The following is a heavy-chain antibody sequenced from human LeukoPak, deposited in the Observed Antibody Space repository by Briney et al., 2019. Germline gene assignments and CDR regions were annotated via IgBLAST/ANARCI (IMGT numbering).Heavy chain of an antibody. CDR3: ARDLGYYYDSSGYYPDY. V-gene: IGHV1-18*01. J-gene: IGHJ4*02. D-gene: IGHD3-22*01. CDR1: GYTFTSYG. Sequence: ASVKVSCKASGYTFTSYGISWVRQAPGQGLEWMGWISAYNGNTNYAQKLQGRVTMTTDTSTSTAYMELRSLRSDDTAVYYCARDLGYYYDSSGYYPDYWGQGTLVTVSS. CDR2: ISAYNGNT.